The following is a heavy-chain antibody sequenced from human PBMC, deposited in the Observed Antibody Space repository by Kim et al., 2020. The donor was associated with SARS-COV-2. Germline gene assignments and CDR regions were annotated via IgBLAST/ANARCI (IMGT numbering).Heavy chain of an antibody. CDR3: VKDDSSGWTGDGH. V-gene: IGHV3-64D*06. Sequence: GGSLRLSCSASGFPFSGYDMHWVRQAPGKGLEYVSAISSHGERTYYADSVKGRFTISRDNSKNTLYLQMSSLRVEDAAVYYCVKDDSSGWTGDGHWGQGPQVAVSS. CDR2: ISSHGERT. J-gene: IGHJ4*02. CDR1: GFPFSGYD. D-gene: IGHD6-19*01.